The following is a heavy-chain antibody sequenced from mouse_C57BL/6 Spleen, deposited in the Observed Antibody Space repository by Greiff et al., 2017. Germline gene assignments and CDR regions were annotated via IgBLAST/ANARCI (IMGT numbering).Heavy chain of an antibody. CDR2: ISSGSSTI. Sequence: EVMLVESGGGLVKPGGSLKLSCAASGFTFSDYGMHWVRQAPEKGLEWVAYISSGSSTIYYADTVKGRFTISRDNAKNTLFLQMTSLRSEDTAMYYGAREDYGSYEAMDYWGQGTSVTVSS. D-gene: IGHD2-1*01. CDR3: AREDYGSYEAMDY. J-gene: IGHJ4*01. CDR1: GFTFSDYG. V-gene: IGHV5-17*01.